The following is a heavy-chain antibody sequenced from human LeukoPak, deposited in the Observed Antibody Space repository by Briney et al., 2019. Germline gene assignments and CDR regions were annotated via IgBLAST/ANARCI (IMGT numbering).Heavy chain of an antibody. CDR1: DGSISSSSHY. V-gene: IGHV4-39*01. CDR2: IYYSGST. Sequence: PSETLSLTCTVPDGSISSSSHYSGWIRQPPGKGLEWIGSIYYSGSTYYNPSLKSRVTISVDTSKNQFSLKLSSVTAADMAVYYCARRFAPSRNDAFDIWGQGTMVTVSS. J-gene: IGHJ3*02. D-gene: IGHD3-10*01. CDR3: ARRFAPSRNDAFDI.